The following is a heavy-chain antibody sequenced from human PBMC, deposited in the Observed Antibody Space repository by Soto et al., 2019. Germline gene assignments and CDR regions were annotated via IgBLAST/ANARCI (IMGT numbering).Heavy chain of an antibody. J-gene: IGHJ4*02. CDR3: ARDHGGGITFE. CDR1: GYTFTSYA. Sequence: QVQLVQSGAEVKKPGASVKVSCKASGYTFTSYAISWVRQAPGQGLEWMGWISAYNGNTKYAQKLQGRVTMTTDTPTSTAYMELRSLRSHDTAVYYCARDHGGGITFEWGQGTLVTVSS. CDR2: ISAYNGNT. D-gene: IGHD3-16*01. V-gene: IGHV1-18*01.